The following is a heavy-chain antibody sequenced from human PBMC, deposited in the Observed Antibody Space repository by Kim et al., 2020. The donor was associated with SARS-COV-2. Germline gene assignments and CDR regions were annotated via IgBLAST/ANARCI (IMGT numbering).Heavy chain of an antibody. Sequence: SETLSLTCTVSGGSISHYYWTWIRQPPGKGLEWIGNIYYSGSTNYNPSLNSRVTMSVDTSRNQFSLKLSSVTAADTAVYYCARALPIYYYYYMDVWGKGTTVTVSS. CDR1: GGSISHYY. CDR3: ARALPIYYYYYMDV. CDR2: IYYSGST. J-gene: IGHJ6*03. V-gene: IGHV4-59*01.